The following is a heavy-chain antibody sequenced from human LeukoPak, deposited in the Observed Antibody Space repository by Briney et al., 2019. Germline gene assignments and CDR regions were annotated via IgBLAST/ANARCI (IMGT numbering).Heavy chain of an antibody. V-gene: IGHV1-69*04. CDR2: IIPILGIA. D-gene: IGHD3-22*01. CDR1: GGTFSSYA. CDR3: ARDSYYYDSSGYYRSDY. J-gene: IGHJ4*02. Sequence: SVKVSCKASGGTFSSYAISWVRQAPGQGLEWMGRIIPILGIANYAQKFQGRVTITADKSTSTAYMDLSSLRSEDTAVYYCARDSYYYDSSGYYRSDYWGQGTLVTVSS.